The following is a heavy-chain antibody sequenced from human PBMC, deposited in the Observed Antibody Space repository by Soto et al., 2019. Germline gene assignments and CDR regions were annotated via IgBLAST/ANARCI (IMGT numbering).Heavy chain of an antibody. Sequence: GGSLRLSCGASGFTLSNYAMHWVRQAPGKGLVWFSRISPDGGGTTYAGSVRGRFTISRDTAGNTLYLQMNSLGAEDTAVYYCARDLSYGLDVWGQGTTVTVSS. CDR2: ISPDGGGT. CDR1: GFTLSNYA. J-gene: IGHJ6*02. CDR3: ARDLSYGLDV. V-gene: IGHV3-74*03. D-gene: IGHD3-9*01.